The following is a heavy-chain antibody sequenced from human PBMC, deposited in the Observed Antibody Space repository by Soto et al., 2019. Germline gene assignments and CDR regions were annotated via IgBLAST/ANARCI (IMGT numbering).Heavy chain of an antibody. J-gene: IGHJ3*02. Sequence: QITLKESGPTLVKPTQTLTLTCTFSGFSLSTNGVGVGWIRQPPGKALEWLAVIYWDDSKHYSPSLKSRLTITKDTSKNQVVLTMTNMDPVDTATYYCARKGSGLYAFDIWGQGTMVTVSS. CDR1: GFSLSTNGVG. V-gene: IGHV2-5*02. CDR3: ARKGSGLYAFDI. D-gene: IGHD3-3*01. CDR2: IYWDDSK.